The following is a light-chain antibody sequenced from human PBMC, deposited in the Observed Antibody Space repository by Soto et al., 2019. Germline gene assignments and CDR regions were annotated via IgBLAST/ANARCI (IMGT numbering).Light chain of an antibody. CDR3: HQRTNWPPIP. Sequence: EIVLTQSPATLSLSPGETATLSCRASQSVSNYLAWYQHKPGQAPRLLIYGASNRATGVSARISGSGSGRDFSLTINRLEPEDSAVYYCHQRTNWPPIPLGQGTRIEI. V-gene: IGKV3-11*02. CDR2: GAS. J-gene: IGKJ5*01. CDR1: QSVSNY.